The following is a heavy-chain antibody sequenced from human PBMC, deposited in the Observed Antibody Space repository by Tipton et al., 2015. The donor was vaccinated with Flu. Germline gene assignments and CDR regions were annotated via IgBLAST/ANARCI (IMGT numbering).Heavy chain of an antibody. CDR3: ARGLYGSGSYQRRYFDY. V-gene: IGHV4-34*01. CDR1: GGSFSGYY. D-gene: IGHD3-10*01. J-gene: IGHJ4*02. CDR2: INHSGGT. Sequence: TLSLTCAVSGGSFSGYYWNWIRQPPGTGLEWIGEINHSGGTNYNPSHKSRVTTSVDTSKNQFSLKLSTVTAADTAVYFCARGLYGSGSYQRRYFDYWGQGTLVTVSS.